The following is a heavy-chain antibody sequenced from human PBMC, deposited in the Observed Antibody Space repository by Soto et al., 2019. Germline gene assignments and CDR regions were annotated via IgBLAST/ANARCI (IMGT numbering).Heavy chain of an antibody. Sequence: HPGGSLRLSCAASGFTFSSYGMHWVRQAPGKGLEWVAVIWYDGSNKYYADSVKGRFTISRDNSKNTLYLQMNSLRAEDTAVYYCARARPETRPSELLSSSGGRAYGAFDIRAQGTMVTVSS. CDR2: IWYDGSNK. V-gene: IGHV3-33*01. J-gene: IGHJ3*02. D-gene: IGHD3-16*02. CDR3: ARARPETRPSELLSSSGGRAYGAFDI. CDR1: GFTFSSYG.